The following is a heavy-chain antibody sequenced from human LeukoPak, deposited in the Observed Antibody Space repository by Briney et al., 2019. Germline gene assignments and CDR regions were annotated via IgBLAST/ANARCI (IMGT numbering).Heavy chain of an antibody. CDR2: IYHSGST. CDR1: GFSISRGYY. J-gene: IGHJ4*02. V-gene: IGHV4-38-2*01. Sequence: PSETLSLTCAVSGFSISRGYYWGWIRQPPGEGLEWIGSIYHSGSTYYNPSLKSRVTISLDTSKNHFSLKLGSVTAADTAVYYCARRGTVFGVYNFDYWGQGTLVTVSS. D-gene: IGHD3-3*01. CDR3: ARRGTVFGVYNFDY.